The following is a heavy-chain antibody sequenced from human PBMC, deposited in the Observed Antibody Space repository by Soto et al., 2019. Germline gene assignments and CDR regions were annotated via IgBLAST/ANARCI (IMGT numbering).Heavy chain of an antibody. CDR3: ASHYDFWSGRSFDY. V-gene: IGHV3-48*01. Sequence: GGPLRLSCAASGFTFSTYTMSWVRQAPGKGLEWVSYISSSSSTTYYADSVKGRFTISRDNAKNSLYLQMNSLRAEDTAVYYCASHYDFWSGRSFDYWGQGTLVTVSS. J-gene: IGHJ4*02. CDR2: ISSSSSTT. CDR1: GFTFSTYT. D-gene: IGHD3-3*01.